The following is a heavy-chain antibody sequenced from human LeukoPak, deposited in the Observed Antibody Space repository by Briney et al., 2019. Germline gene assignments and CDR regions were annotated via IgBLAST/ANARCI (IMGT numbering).Heavy chain of an antibody. D-gene: IGHD2/OR15-2a*01. CDR3: ARDWFHAIDY. CDR1: GFTFSSYG. CDR2: IRSDGSDT. V-gene: IGHV3-74*01. Sequence: PSGGSLRLSCAASGFTFSSYGMHWVRQAPGEGLVWVSRIRSDGSDTRYAESVKGRFTISRDNAKNALYLQMNSLRAEDTAVYYCARDWFHAIDYWGQGTLVTVSS. J-gene: IGHJ4*02.